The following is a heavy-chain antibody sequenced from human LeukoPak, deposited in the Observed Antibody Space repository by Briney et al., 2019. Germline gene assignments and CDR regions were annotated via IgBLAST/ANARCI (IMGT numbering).Heavy chain of an antibody. CDR3: AREPLLTLGGHLDY. CDR2: ISHDGRTK. V-gene: IGHV3-30*04. J-gene: IGHJ4*02. CDR1: GFNFDNFA. Sequence: GGSLRLSCVVSGFNFDNFAMHWVRQPLGKGLEWVAVISHDGRTKYYADSMKGRITISRDNSKNTLYLQMNSLRAEDTAVYYCAREPLLTLGGHLDYWGQGTLVTVSS. D-gene: IGHD3-10*01.